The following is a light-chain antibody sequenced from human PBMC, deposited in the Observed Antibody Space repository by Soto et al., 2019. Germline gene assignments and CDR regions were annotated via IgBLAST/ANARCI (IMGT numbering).Light chain of an antibody. CDR3: SSYTSSRAYV. Sequence: QSVLTQPASVSGSPGQSITISCTGTSGDVGGYNYVSWYQQQSGKAPKLMIHEVSNRPSGVSNRFSGSKSGNTASLTISGLQAEDEADYYCSSYTSSRAYVLGIGTKVTVL. J-gene: IGLJ1*01. CDR1: SGDVGGYNY. V-gene: IGLV2-14*01. CDR2: EVS.